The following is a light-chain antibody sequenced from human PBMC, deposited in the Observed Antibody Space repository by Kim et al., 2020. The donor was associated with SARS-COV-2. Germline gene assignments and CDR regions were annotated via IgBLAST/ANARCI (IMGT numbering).Light chain of an antibody. CDR3: QAWDSSTVV. J-gene: IGLJ2*01. CDR1: KLEYIY. V-gene: IGLV3-1*01. Sequence: SVSPVHTPSLPSHGAKLEYIYACVVQKMPGPSPVLVIYQDSKRPSGIPERFSGSNSGNTATLTISGTQAMDGADYYCQAWDSSTVVFGGGTKLAVL. CDR2: QDS.